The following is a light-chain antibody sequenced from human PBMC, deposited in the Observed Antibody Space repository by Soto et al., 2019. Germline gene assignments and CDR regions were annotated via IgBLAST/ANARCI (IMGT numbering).Light chain of an antibody. CDR1: SSDVGGYNY. V-gene: IGLV2-14*01. J-gene: IGLJ2*01. Sequence: QSVLTQPASVSGSPGQSSTISCTGTSSDVGGYNYVSWYQQHPGKAPKLMIYDVSNRPSGVSNRFSGSKSGNTASLTISGLQAEDEADYYCSSYTTSGSLVFGGGTQLTVL. CDR2: DVS. CDR3: SSYTTSGSLV.